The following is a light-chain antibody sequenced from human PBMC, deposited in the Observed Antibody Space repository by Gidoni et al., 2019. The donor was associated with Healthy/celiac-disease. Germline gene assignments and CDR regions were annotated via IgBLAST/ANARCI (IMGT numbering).Light chain of an antibody. CDR2: YDS. V-gene: IGLV3-21*02. CDR1: NSGSKS. J-gene: IGLJ1*01. Sequence: SYVLTQPPSVSVAPGQTARITCGGNNSGSKSVHWYQQKPGQSPGLVVYYDSDRPSGIPERFSGSNSGNTATLTISRVEAGDEADYYCQVWDSSSDHYVFGTGTKVTVL. CDR3: QVWDSSSDHYV.